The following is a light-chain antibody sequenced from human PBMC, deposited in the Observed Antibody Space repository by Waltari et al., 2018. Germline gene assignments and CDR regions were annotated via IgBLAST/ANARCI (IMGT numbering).Light chain of an antibody. Sequence: ETIMPQPPATLSVSPGESATLPCRASKNIGNNLAWYQQTPGQAPRLLIYVTSSRSTGIPGRFFGAGSGTDFTLTISSLQSEDFGVYYCQQYNEWPYTFGQGTKVDLK. CDR2: VTS. V-gene: IGKV3-15*01. CDR1: KNIGNN. CDR3: QQYNEWPYT. J-gene: IGKJ2*01.